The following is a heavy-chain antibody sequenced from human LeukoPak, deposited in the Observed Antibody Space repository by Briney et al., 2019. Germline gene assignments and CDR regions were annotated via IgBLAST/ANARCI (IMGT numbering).Heavy chain of an antibody. Sequence: PGGSLRLSCAASGITVSSNYMSWVGQAQGKGLEWVSVVASYGSTKYADSVKCRFAISRDNSKNTLYLQMNSLRAEDTGVYYCAKATVGGYEDWGQGTLVTVSS. CDR1: GITVSSNY. CDR2: VASYGST. CDR3: AKATVGGYED. J-gene: IGHJ4*02. V-gene: IGHV3-53*01. D-gene: IGHD5-12*01.